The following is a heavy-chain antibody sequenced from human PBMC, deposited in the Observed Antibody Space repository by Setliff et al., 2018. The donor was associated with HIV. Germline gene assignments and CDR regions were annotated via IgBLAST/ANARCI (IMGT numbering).Heavy chain of an antibody. J-gene: IGHJ3*02. CDR3: ARLSSSGWSHDAFDM. V-gene: IGHV4-34*01. D-gene: IGHD6-19*01. Sequence: SETLSLTCAVYGGSFSGYYWSWIRQPPGKGLEWIGEINHSGSTNYNPSLKSRVTISLDKSKNQFSLKLTSVTAADTAVYYCARLSSSGWSHDAFDMWGQGTMVTVSS. CDR1: GGSFSGYY. CDR2: INHSGST.